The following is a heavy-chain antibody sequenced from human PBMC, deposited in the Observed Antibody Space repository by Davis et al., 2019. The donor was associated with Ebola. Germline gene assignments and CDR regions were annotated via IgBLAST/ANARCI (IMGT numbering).Heavy chain of an antibody. J-gene: IGHJ4*02. CDR2: ISSSGKYI. D-gene: IGHD6-19*01. V-gene: IGHV3-21*04. CDR1: GFAFSGYS. Sequence: PGGSLRLSCSASGFAFSGYSMTWVRQAPGKGLEWVSSISSSGKYIYTSDSVRGRFIISRDRSTNTLYLEMNSLRVDDTAVYYCATTEWLREFDNWGQGTLVTVSS. CDR3: ATTEWLREFDN.